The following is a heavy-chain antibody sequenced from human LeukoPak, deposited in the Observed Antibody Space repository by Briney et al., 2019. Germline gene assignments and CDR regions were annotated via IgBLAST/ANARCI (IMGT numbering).Heavy chain of an antibody. Sequence: SETLSLTCIVSGGSISSGGHHWGWIRQPPGKGLEWIGSIYYSGSTYYNPSLNSRVTMFIDMSKNHFSLKMSSVTATDTAVYYCARLVCGGGSCPAEFDYWGQGTLVTVSS. CDR3: ARLVCGGGSCPAEFDY. CDR2: IYYSGST. D-gene: IGHD2-15*01. CDR1: GGSISSGGHH. V-gene: IGHV4-39*02. J-gene: IGHJ4*02.